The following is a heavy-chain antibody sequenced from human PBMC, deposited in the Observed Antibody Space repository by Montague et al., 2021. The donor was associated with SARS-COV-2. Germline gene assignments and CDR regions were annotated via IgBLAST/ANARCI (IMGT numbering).Heavy chain of an antibody. CDR1: GFTFSSYE. D-gene: IGHD1-7*01. V-gene: IGHV3-48*03. J-gene: IGHJ6*02. CDR2: ISSSGSTI. Sequence: SRRLSCAASGFTFSSYEVNWVRQAPGKGLEWVSYISSSGSTIYYADSVKGRFTISRDNAKNSLYLQMNSLRAEDTAVYYCARDKGWNYSLYYYYGMDVWGQGTTVTVSS. CDR3: ARDKGWNYSLYYYYGMDV.